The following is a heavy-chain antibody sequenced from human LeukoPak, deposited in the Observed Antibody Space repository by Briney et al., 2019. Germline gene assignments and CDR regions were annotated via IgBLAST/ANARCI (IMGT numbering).Heavy chain of an antibody. V-gene: IGHV1-3*03. CDR1: GYIFISYA. CDR3: ARGQYYYASGSSFLKRGVSAFDI. J-gene: IGHJ3*02. Sequence: GASVKVSCKASGYIFISYAMHWVRQAPGQRLEWMGSINAGTGNTKYSQEFQGRVTITRDTPASTAYMELSSLRSEDMAVYYCARGQYYYASGSSFLKRGVSAFDIWGQGIMVTVSS. D-gene: IGHD3-10*01. CDR2: INAGTGNT.